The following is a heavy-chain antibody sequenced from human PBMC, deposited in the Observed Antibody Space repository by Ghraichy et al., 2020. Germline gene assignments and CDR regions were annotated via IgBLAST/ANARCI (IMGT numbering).Heavy chain of an antibody. CDR3: ARDRGGIAYCGGDCYHDY. J-gene: IGHJ4*02. Sequence: AVKVSCKASGGTFSSYTISWVRQAPGQGLEWMGRIIPILGIANYAQKFQGRVTITADKSTSTAYKELSSLRSEDTAVYYCARDRGGIAYCGGDCYHDYWGQGTLVTVSS. CDR2: IIPILGIA. D-gene: IGHD2-21*02. CDR1: GGTFSSYT. V-gene: IGHV1-69*04.